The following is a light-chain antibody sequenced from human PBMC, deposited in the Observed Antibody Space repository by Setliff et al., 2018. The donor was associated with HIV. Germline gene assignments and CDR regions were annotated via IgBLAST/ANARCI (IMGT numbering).Light chain of an antibody. J-gene: IGLJ3*02. CDR1: SSNIGSNI. CDR3: AAWDDSLLWV. V-gene: IGLV1-44*01. CDR2: SNS. Sequence: QSVLTQPPSASGTPGQRVTISCSGSSSNIGSNIVNWYQQLPGTAPKLLIYSNSQRPSGVPDRFSGSKSDTSASLAISGLQSEDEAEYYCAAWDDSLLWVFGGGTQLTVL.